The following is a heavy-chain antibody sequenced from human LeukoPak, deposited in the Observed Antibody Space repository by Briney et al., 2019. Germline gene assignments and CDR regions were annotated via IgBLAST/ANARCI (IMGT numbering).Heavy chain of an antibody. Sequence: GGSLRLSCAASGFTFSSYAMHWVRQAPGKGLEWVAVISYDGSNKYYADSVKGRFTISRDNAKNSLYLQMNSLRAEDTAVYYCARAPTAVTPDYWGQGTLVTVSS. V-gene: IGHV3-30-3*01. CDR2: ISYDGSNK. J-gene: IGHJ4*02. CDR1: GFTFSSYA. CDR3: ARAPTAVTPDY. D-gene: IGHD4-23*01.